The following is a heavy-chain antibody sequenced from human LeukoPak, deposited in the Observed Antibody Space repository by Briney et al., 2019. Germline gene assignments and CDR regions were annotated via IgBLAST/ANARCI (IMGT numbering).Heavy chain of an antibody. V-gene: IGHV3-23*01. CDR3: AREGIDDSSGYGMDV. J-gene: IGHJ6*02. CDR2: ISGSGGTP. Sequence: PGGSLRLSCAASEFAFNYYAMNWVRQAPGKGLEWVSAISGSGGTPYYADSVKGRFTISRDNSKNTLYLQMNSLRAEDTAVYYCAREGIDDSSGYGMDVWGQGTTVTVSS. CDR1: EFAFNYYA. D-gene: IGHD3-22*01.